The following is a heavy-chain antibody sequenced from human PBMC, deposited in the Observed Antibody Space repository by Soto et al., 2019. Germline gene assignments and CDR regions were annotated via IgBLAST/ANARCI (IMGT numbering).Heavy chain of an antibody. D-gene: IGHD3-9*01. Sequence: QVQLLQSGAEVKKPGASVKVSCTASGYTFTSYGISWVRQAHGQGLEWMGWISAYNGNTNYAQKLQGRATMTTDTSTSTDYMELRSLRSDDTAVYYCARSLRDFAWLFFDYWGQGTLVTVSS. CDR1: GYTFTSYG. V-gene: IGHV1-18*01. J-gene: IGHJ4*02. CDR2: ISAYNGNT. CDR3: ARSLRDFAWLFFDY.